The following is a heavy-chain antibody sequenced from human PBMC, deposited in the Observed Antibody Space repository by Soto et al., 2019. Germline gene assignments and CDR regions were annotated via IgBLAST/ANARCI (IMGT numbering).Heavy chain of an antibody. CDR3: ARGAHHYYGLDV. CDR1: GGTFSSYA. V-gene: IGHV1-69*13. J-gene: IGHJ6*02. CDR2: IIRIFGTP. Sequence: ASVKVSCKASGGTFSSYAINWVRQAPGQGLEWMGGIIRIFGTPDYAQRFQGRVTITADESTSTAYMQLNSVSPDDTAVYYCARGAHHYYGLDVWGQGSTVTVSS.